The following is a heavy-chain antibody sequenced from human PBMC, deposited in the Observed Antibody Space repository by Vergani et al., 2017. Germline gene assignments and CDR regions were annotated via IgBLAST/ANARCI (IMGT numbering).Heavy chain of an antibody. CDR3: ATTPAEWLPRYYFDY. CDR2: IIPILGTA. J-gene: IGHJ4*02. V-gene: IGHV1-69*11. Sequence: QVQLVQSGAEVKKPGSSVKVSCKASGGTFSSYAISWVRQAPGQGLEWMGRIIPILGTANYAQKFQGRVTITADESTSTAYMELSSLRSEDTAVYYCATTPAEWLPRYYFDYWGQGTLVTVSS. CDR1: GGTFSSYA. D-gene: IGHD3-3*01.